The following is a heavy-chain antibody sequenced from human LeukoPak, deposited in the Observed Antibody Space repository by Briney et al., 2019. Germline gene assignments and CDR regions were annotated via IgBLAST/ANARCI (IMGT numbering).Heavy chain of an antibody. D-gene: IGHD4-17*01. CDR2: INHSGGT. Sequence: SETLSLTCAVYGGPFSGYYWSWIRQPPGKGLEWIGEINHSGGTNYNPSLRSRVTISLDTSKNHFSLKLTSVTAADTAVYYCASDDYGDLVNAFDIWGQGTMVTVSS. V-gene: IGHV4-34*01. CDR1: GGPFSGYY. CDR3: ASDDYGDLVNAFDI. J-gene: IGHJ3*02.